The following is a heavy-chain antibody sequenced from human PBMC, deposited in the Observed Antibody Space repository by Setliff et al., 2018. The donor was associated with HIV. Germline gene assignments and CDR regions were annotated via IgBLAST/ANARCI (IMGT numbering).Heavy chain of an antibody. CDR3: ARSYYDFWNGLPRSFDV. CDR2: VYYSGST. J-gene: IGHJ3*01. CDR1: GGSFSNHY. V-gene: IGHV4-59*11. Sequence: LSLTCTVSGGSFSNHYWSWLRQSPKNGLERIGYVYYSGSTNYKPSFKSRVSISIDTSRNHFSLNLTSPTTADTAIYYCARSYYDFWNGLPRSFDVWGQGTMVTVSS. D-gene: IGHD3-3*01.